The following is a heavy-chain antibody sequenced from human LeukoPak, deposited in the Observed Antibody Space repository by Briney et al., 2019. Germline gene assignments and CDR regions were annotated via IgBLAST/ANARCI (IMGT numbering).Heavy chain of an antibody. CDR1: GGSISSYY. J-gene: IGHJ4*02. D-gene: IGHD5-12*01. CDR3: ARSPTTDYFDY. CDR2: IYYSGST. V-gene: IGHV4-59*01. Sequence: PSETLSLTCTVSGGSISSYYWSWLRQPPGKGLEWIGYIYYSGSTNYNPSLKSRVTISVDTSKNQFSLKLSSVTAADTAVYYCARSPTTDYFDYWGQGTLVTVSS.